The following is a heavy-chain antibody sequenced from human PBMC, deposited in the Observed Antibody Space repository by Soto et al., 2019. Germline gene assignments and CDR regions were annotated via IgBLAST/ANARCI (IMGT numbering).Heavy chain of an antibody. CDR1: GYTFNTYA. V-gene: IGHV1-18*01. CDR3: ERGRTWGARDFDY. J-gene: IGHJ4*02. Sequence: XSVKVSCKASGYTFNTYAISWVRQAPRQGLEWMGWISAYNGHADYAQKFQVRVTMTTDTSTNTVSMELRGLISDDTATYYCERGRTWGARDFDYWGQGTLVTVSS. D-gene: IGHD3-16*01. CDR2: ISAYNGHA.